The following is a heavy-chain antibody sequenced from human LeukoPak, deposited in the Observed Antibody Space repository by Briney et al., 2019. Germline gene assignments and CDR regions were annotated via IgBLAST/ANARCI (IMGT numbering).Heavy chain of an antibody. CDR2: IYYSGST. D-gene: IGHD1-26*01. V-gene: IGHV4-39*01. CDR3: ARHGLSAWEGVLDGYFDL. CDR1: GGSISSSSYY. J-gene: IGHJ2*01. Sequence: SETLSLTCTVSGGSISSSSYYWGWIRQPSGKGLECIGSIYYSGSTYYNPSLKSRITISVDSSKHQFSLRLGSVTATPTAVYYCARHGLSAWEGVLDGYFDLWGRGTLVTVSS.